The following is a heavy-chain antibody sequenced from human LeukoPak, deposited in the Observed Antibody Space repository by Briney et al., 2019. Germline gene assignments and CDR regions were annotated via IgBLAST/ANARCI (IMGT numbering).Heavy chain of an antibody. CDR2: IKQDGSEK. Sequence: PGGSLRLSCTASGFTFTNYWMSWVRQAPGKGLEWVANIKQDGSEKYYVDSVEGRFTISRDNAQNSLSLQMNSLRGEDTAVYYCVRALGSSSADNWGQGTLVTVSS. CDR3: VRALGSSSADN. D-gene: IGHD6-6*01. V-gene: IGHV3-7*01. CDR1: GFTFTNYW. J-gene: IGHJ4*02.